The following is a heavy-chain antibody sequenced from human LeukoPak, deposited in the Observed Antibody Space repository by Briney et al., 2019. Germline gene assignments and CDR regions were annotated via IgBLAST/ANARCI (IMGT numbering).Heavy chain of an antibody. V-gene: IGHV4-59*01. J-gene: IGHJ6*02. D-gene: IGHD1-14*01. CDR2: IYYSGST. Sequence: SETLSLTCTVSGGSISSYYWRWIRQPPGKGLEWIGYIYYSGSTNYNPSLRSRVTISVDTSKTQFSLKVRSVTAADTAVYYCARDRTYYGIDVWGQGTTVTVSS. CDR3: ARDRTYYGIDV. CDR1: GGSISSYY.